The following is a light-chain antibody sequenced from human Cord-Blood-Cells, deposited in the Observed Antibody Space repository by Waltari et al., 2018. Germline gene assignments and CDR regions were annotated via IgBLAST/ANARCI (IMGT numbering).Light chain of an antibody. J-gene: IGLJ2*01. V-gene: IGLV2-14*01. Sequence: SALTQPASVSGSPGQSLTISCTGPSSDVGGYKYVSWSQQHPGQAPKLRIYDVRNRPSGVSNRFSGSKSGNTASLTISGLQAEDEADYYCSSYTSSSVVFGGGTKLTVL. CDR3: SSYTSSSVV. CDR2: DVR. CDR1: SSDVGGYKY.